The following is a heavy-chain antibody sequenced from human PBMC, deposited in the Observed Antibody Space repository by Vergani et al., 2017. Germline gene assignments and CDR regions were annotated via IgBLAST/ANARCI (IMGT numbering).Heavy chain of an antibody. J-gene: IGHJ2*01. CDR1: GGSISSYY. CDR2: IYYSGST. D-gene: IGHD1-26*01. Sequence: QVQLQESGPGLVKPSETLSLTCTVSGGSISSYYWSWIRQPPGKGLEWIGYIYYSGSTNYNPSLKSRVTISVDTSKNQFSLKLSSVTAADTAVYYCAGWELPPRYFDLWGRGTLVTVSS. CDR3: AGWELPPRYFDL. V-gene: IGHV4-59*01.